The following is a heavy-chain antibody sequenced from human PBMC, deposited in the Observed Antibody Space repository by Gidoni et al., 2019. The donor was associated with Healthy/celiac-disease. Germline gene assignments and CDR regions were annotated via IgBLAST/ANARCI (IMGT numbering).Heavy chain of an antibody. CDR2: IEPGDSDT. V-gene: IGHV5-51*01. Sequence: EEQLVQSGAEVKKPGEYLRISCKGPGYSFNSYWIGWVRRMHGKGLEWMGIIEPGDSDTRYSPSFQGQVTISADKSISTAYLQWSSLKASDTAMYYCARGRPIYSGSYPFDYWGQGTLVTVSS. J-gene: IGHJ4*02. CDR1: GYSFNSYW. D-gene: IGHD1-26*01. CDR3: ARGRPIYSGSYPFDY.